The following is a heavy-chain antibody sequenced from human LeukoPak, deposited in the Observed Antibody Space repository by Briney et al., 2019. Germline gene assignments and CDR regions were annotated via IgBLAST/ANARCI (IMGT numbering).Heavy chain of an antibody. CDR2: IYTSGST. CDR1: GGSISSDY. D-gene: IGHD2-2*01. V-gene: IGHV4-4*07. J-gene: IGHJ6*03. Sequence: SETLSLTCTVSGGSISSDYWSCMRQPAGEGRECMWRIYTSGSTNYNPSLKSRVTMSVDTSKNQFSLNLSSVTAADTAVYYCAREWRVVVVPAAISYYYYYYMDVWGKGTTVTVSS. CDR3: AREWRVVVVPAAISYYYYYYMDV.